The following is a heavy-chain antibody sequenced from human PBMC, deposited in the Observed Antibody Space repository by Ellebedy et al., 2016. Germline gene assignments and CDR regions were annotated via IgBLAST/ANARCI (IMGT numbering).Heavy chain of an antibody. D-gene: IGHD2-15*01. J-gene: IGHJ4*02. Sequence: GGSLRLSXATSGFTFPSYGLHWVRQAPGKGLEWVAVISYDGSNEHYADSVKGRFTISRDNAKSSLYLQMHSLRAEDTAVYYCVRDRGYCSGGNCYSVFDYWGQGSLVTVSS. CDR3: VRDRGYCSGGNCYSVFDY. V-gene: IGHV3-33*05. CDR2: ISYDGSNE. CDR1: GFTFPSYG.